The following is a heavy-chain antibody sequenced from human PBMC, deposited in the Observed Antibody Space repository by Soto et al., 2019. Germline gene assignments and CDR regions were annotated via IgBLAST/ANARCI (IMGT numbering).Heavy chain of an antibody. CDR2: INHSGST. CDR1: GGSFSGYY. V-gene: IGHV4-34*01. D-gene: IGHD3-10*01. Sequence: QVQLQQWGAGLLKPSETLSLTCAVYGGSFSGYYWSWIRQPPGKGLEWIGEINHSGSTNYNPSLKSRGTISVDTSKNQFSLKLSSVTAADTAVYYCARGRITMVRGGRGAFDIWGQGTMVTVSS. J-gene: IGHJ3*02. CDR3: ARGRITMVRGGRGAFDI.